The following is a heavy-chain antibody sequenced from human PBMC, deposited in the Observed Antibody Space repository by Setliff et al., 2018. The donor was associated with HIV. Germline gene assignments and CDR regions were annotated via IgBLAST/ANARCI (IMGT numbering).Heavy chain of an antibody. Sequence: SETLSLTCAVAGYSVTYGYNWGWIRQPPGKGLEWIGSMYYSGSTYYNPSLKSRVTISVDTSKNQFSLQLTSVTAADTAVYYCVNPSGAMGDFDSWGQGTLVTVSS. CDR1: GYSVTYGYN. CDR2: MYYSGST. V-gene: IGHV4-38-2*01. D-gene: IGHD3-16*01. J-gene: IGHJ4*02. CDR3: VNPSGAMGDFDS.